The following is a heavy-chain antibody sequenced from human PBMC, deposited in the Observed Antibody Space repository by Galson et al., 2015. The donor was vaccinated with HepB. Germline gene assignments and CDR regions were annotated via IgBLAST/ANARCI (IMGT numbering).Heavy chain of an antibody. CDR3: ARATSVGATTYDAFDI. D-gene: IGHD1-26*01. CDR2: IIPIFGTA. J-gene: IGHJ3*02. CDR1: GGTFSSYA. V-gene: IGHV1-69*13. Sequence: SVKVSCKASGGTFSSYAISWVRQAPGQGLEWMGGIIPIFGTANYAQKFQGRVTITADESTSTAYMELSSLRSEDTAVYYCARATSVGATTYDAFDIWGQGTMVTVSS.